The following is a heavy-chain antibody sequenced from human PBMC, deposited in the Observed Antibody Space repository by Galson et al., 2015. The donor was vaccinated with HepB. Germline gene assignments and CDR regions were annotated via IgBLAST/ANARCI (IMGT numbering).Heavy chain of an antibody. J-gene: IGHJ3*02. V-gene: IGHV1-69*06. CDR1: GGTFSSYA. CDR2: IIPIFGTA. CDR3: ARDQPNSDFWSGYYTGQHDAFDI. Sequence: SVTVSCKASGGTFSSYAISWVRQAPGQGLEWMGGIIPIFGTANYAQKFQGRVTITADKSTSTAYMELSSLRSEDTAVYYCARDQPNSDFWSGYYTGQHDAFDIWGQGTMVTVSS. D-gene: IGHD3-3*01.